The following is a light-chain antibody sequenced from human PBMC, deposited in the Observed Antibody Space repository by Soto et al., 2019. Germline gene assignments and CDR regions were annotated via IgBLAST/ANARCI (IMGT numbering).Light chain of an antibody. CDR3: QHYAHNSPIT. CDR2: GAS. Sequence: EIVLTQSPGTLSLSPGERATLSCRASQSVSSRLAWYQQRPGQAPRLLISGASSRATGIPDRFSGSGSGTDFTLTISRLEPEDFALYYCQHYAHNSPITFGQGTRLEIK. V-gene: IGKV3-20*01. CDR1: QSVSSR. J-gene: IGKJ5*01.